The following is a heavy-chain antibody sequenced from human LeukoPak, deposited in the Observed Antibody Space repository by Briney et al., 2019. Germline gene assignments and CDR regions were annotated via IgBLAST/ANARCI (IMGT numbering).Heavy chain of an antibody. V-gene: IGHV3-23*01. CDR2: ISGSGGST. J-gene: IGHJ6*02. CDR1: GFTFSSYA. D-gene: IGHD5-12*01. Sequence: GGSLRLSCAASGFTFSSYAMSWVRQAPGKGLEWVSAISGSGGSTYYADSVKGRFTISRDNSKNTLYLQMNSLRAEDTAVYYCAKTSGYDRKVDYYYYGMDVWGQGTTVTVSS. CDR3: AKTSGYDRKVDYYYYGMDV.